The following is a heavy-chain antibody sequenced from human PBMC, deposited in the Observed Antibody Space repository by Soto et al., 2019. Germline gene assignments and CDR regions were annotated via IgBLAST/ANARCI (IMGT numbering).Heavy chain of an antibody. Sequence: SVKVSCKASGGTFSSYAISWVRQAPGQGLEWMGGIIPIFGTANYAQKFQGRVTITADESTSTAYMELSSLRSEDTAVYYCARGEDSVADPFDYWGQGTLVTVSS. CDR1: GGTFSSYA. CDR3: ARGEDSVADPFDY. J-gene: IGHJ4*02. CDR2: IIPIFGTA. V-gene: IGHV1-69*13. D-gene: IGHD2-15*01.